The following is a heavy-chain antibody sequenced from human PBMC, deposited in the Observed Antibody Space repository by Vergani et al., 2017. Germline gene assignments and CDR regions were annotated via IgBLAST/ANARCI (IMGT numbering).Heavy chain of an antibody. CDR2: MYHSGST. CDR3: ARGYSSSRASMDV. J-gene: IGHJ6*02. V-gene: IGHV4-38-2*01. D-gene: IGHD6-13*01. Sequence: QVQLQESGPGLVKPSETLSLTCAVSGYSISSGYYWGWIRQPPGKGLEWIGSMYHSGSTYYNPSLKSRVTISGDTSKSQFSLKLSSVTAADTAVYYCARGYSSSRASMDVWGQGTTVTVSS. CDR1: GYSISSGYY.